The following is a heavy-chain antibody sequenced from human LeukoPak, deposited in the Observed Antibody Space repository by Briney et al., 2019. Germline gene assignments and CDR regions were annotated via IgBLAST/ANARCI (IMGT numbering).Heavy chain of an antibody. CDR3: ARDRGGSYPNDAFDI. V-gene: IGHV1-18*01. CDR1: GYTFTSYG. CDR2: ISVYNGNT. Sequence: GASVKVSCKASGYTFTSYGISWVRQAPGQGLEWMGWISVYNGNTNYAQKLQGRVTMTTDTSTSTAYMELRSLRSDDTAVYYCARDRGGSYPNDAFDIWGQGTMVTVSS. D-gene: IGHD1-26*01. J-gene: IGHJ3*02.